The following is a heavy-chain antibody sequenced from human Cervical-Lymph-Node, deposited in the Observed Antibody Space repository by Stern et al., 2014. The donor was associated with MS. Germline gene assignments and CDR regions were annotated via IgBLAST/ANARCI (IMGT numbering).Heavy chain of an antibody. Sequence: VQPGPSGAEEKKPGASVKVICKASGYTFTSYGISSVRQAPGPVLEWTGWISAYNGNTSYAQKLQGRVTMTTDTSTSTVYMELRSLRSDDTAVYYCARGLLGSENAFDIWGQGTMVTVSS. J-gene: IGHJ3*02. CDR3: ARGLLGSENAFDI. V-gene: IGHV1-18*01. CDR2: ISAYNGNT. D-gene: IGHD2-15*01. CDR1: GYTFTSYG.